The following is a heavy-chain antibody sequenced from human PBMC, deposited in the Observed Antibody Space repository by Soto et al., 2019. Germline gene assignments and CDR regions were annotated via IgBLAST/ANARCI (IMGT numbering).Heavy chain of an antibody. CDR2: INSDGSGT. Sequence: EVQLVESGGGLAQPGGSLRRSCAASGFTFSRDCMHWLRQAPGKGLVWVSHINSDGSGTSYADSVKGRFTIARDNAKNTLYLQMNSLRAEDTAVYYCARADQFDDGGNSGFDYWGQGTLVTVSS. CDR3: ARADQFDDGGNSGFDY. V-gene: IGHV3-74*01. D-gene: IGHD4-17*01. J-gene: IGHJ4*02. CDR1: GFTFSRDC.